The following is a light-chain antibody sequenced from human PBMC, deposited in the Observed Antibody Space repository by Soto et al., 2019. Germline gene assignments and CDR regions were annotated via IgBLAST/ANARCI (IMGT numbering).Light chain of an antibody. CDR2: GAS. V-gene: IGKV3-20*01. CDR1: QSVGSNY. CDR3: QQYATTPFT. Sequence: EIVLTQSPGTLSLPLGERATVSCRASQSVGSNYLAWYQRKPGQAPRLLIYGASSRATGIPDRFSGSGSGTDFTLTISRLEPEDFSVYYCQQYATTPFTFGPGTKVDIK. J-gene: IGKJ3*01.